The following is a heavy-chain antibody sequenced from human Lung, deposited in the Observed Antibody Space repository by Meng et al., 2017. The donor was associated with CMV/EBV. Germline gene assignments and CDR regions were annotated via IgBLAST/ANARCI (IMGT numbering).Heavy chain of an antibody. D-gene: IGHD6-13*01. CDR1: GFTFSSYG. J-gene: IGHJ4*02. CDR3: AKGKTAIAAAGPLDY. Sequence: GGSXRLXCAASGFTFSSYGMHWVRQAPGKGLEWVAFIRYDGSNKYYADSVKGRFTISRDNSKNTLYLQMNSLRAEDTAVYYCAKGKTAIAAAGPLDYWGQGTLVTVSS. V-gene: IGHV3-30*02. CDR2: IRYDGSNK.